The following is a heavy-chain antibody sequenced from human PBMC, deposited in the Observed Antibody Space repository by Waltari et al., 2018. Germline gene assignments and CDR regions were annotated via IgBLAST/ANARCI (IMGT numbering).Heavy chain of an antibody. Sequence: EVQLVESGGGLVKPGGSLRLSCAASGFTFSSYSMNWVRQAPGKGLEWVSSISSSSSYIYYADSVKGRFTISRDNAKNSLYLQMNSLRAEDTAVYYCASSIAARLDAFDIWGQGTMVTVSS. D-gene: IGHD6-6*01. CDR2: ISSSSSYI. V-gene: IGHV3-21*01. CDR1: GFTFSSYS. J-gene: IGHJ3*02. CDR3: ASSIAARLDAFDI.